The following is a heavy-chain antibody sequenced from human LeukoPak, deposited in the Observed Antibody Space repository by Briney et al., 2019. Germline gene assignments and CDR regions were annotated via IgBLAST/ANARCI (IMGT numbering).Heavy chain of an antibody. V-gene: IGHV3-64*01. CDR1: GFMFSNYD. CDR3: ARGRGYIYGYDY. J-gene: IGHJ4*02. Sequence: PGGSLRLSCAASGFMFSNYDMHWVRQALGKGLEYVSHISTNGGSTYYAISVKGRFTISRDNSKNTLYLQMGSLRAEDMAVYYCARGRGYIYGYDYWGQGTLVTVSS. D-gene: IGHD5-18*01. CDR2: ISTNGGST.